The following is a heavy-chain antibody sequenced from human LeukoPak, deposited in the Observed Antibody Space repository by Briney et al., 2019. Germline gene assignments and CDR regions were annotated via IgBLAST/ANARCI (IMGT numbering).Heavy chain of an antibody. CDR2: IRGSGGTT. Sequence: GGSLRLSCAASGFTFCSYPMSWVRQAPGKRRGWVSAIRGSGGTTYYAASVKGPFTISRDNSKNTVYLQMNSLRAEDTAVYARDRGELTGDFGYWGQGTPVTVSS. CDR1: GFTFCSYP. V-gene: IGHV3-23*01. J-gene: IGHJ4*02. CDR3: DRGELTGDFGY. D-gene: IGHD1-26*01.